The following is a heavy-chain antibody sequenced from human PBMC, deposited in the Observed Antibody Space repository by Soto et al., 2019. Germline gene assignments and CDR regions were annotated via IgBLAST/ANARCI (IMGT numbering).Heavy chain of an antibody. J-gene: IGHJ4*02. V-gene: IGHV4-4*07. Sequence: PSETLSLTCTVSGVSISSYYWSWIRQPAGKGLEWIGRSYSSGNTDYNPSLKSRVSTSADTSTNQFSLELNSVTAADTALYYCVIVSAWQDMDYWGQGIVVTV. CDR3: VIVSAWQDMDY. CDR1: GVSISSYY. CDR2: SYSSGNT. D-gene: IGHD6-19*01.